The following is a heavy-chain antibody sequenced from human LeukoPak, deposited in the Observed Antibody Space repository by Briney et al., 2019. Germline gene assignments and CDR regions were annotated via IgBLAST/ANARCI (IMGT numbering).Heavy chain of an antibody. V-gene: IGHV3-15*07. J-gene: IGHJ4*02. D-gene: IGHD3-9*01. Sequence: GGSLRLSCVVSDFYFTEAWMNWVRQPPGKGLEWVGRMRSLASGGTTDYAAPVRGRFTISRDDSKSTLFLHMSRLNTEDTALYYCTMYFPWPGGDYWGQGTPVTVSS. CDR3: TMYFPWPGGDY. CDR2: MRSLASGGTT. CDR1: DFYFTEAW.